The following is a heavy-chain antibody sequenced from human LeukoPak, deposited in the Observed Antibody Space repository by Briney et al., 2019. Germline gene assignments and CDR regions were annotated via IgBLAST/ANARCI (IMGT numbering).Heavy chain of an antibody. D-gene: IGHD3-22*01. Sequence: PGGSLRLSCAASGFTFSDYYMSWVRQAPGKGLEWVSAISGSGGSTYYADSVKGRFTISRDNSKNTLYLQMNSLRAEDTAVYYCAKDSYYYDSSGYYFLRALDYWGQGTLVTVSS. V-gene: IGHV3-23*01. J-gene: IGHJ4*02. CDR2: ISGSGGST. CDR1: GFTFSDYY. CDR3: AKDSYYYDSSGYYFLRALDY.